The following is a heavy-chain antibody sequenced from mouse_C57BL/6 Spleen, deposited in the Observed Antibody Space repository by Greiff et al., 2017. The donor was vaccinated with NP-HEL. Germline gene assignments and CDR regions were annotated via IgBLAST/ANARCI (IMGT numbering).Heavy chain of an antibody. CDR1: GYSFTSYY. CDR2: IYPGSGNT. CDR3: ARADGSGGWFAY. D-gene: IGHD3-2*02. V-gene: IGHV1-66*01. J-gene: IGHJ3*01. Sequence: QVQLQQSGPELVKPGASVKISCKASGYSFTSYYIHWVKQRPGQGLEWIGWIYPGSGNTKYNEKFKGKATLTADTSSSTAYMQLSSLTSEDSAVYCGARADGSGGWFAYWGQGTLVTVSA.